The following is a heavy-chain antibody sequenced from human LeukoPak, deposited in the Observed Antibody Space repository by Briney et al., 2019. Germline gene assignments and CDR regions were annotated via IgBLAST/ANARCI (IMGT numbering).Heavy chain of an antibody. J-gene: IGHJ4*02. CDR2: ISAYNGNT. V-gene: IGHV1-18*01. CDR1: GYTFTSYG. Sequence: ASVKVSCKASGYTFTSYGISWVRQAPGRGLEWMGWISAYNGNTNYAQKLQGRVTMTTDTSTSTAYMELRSLRSDDTAVYYCAVFLGAAGTFDYWGQGTLVTVSS. CDR3: AVFLGAAGTFDY. D-gene: IGHD6-13*01.